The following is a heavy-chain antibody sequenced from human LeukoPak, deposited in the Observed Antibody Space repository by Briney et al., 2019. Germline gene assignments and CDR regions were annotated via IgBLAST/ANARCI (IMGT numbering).Heavy chain of an antibody. V-gene: IGHV4-4*02. CDR2: VYHSGST. J-gene: IGHJ3*02. Sequence: PSETLSLTCAVSGGSISSSYWWGWVRQPPGKGLEWIGEVYHSGSTNYYPSLKSRVTISIEKSKNQFSLKLSSVTAADTAVYYCAGAYCGGDCYSGRAFDIWGQGTMVTVSS. CDR1: GGSISSSYW. D-gene: IGHD2-21*02. CDR3: AGAYCGGDCYSGRAFDI.